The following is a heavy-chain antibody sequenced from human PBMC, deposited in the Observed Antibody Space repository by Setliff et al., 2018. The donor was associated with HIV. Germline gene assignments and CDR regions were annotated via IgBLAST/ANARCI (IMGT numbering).Heavy chain of an antibody. CDR2: TKYDGSEN. J-gene: IGHJ3*02. CDR1: GLTFNRYW. D-gene: IGHD3-3*01. Sequence: QSGGSLRLSCVASGLTFNRYWMSWVRQAPGKGLEWVSNTKYDGSENYYVDSVKGRFIASTDNAKNSLFLQMNSLRAEDTAVYYCARDRDYDFWSGYYSNDAFDIWGQGTTVTVSS. CDR3: ARDRDYDFWSGYYSNDAFDI. V-gene: IGHV3-7*01.